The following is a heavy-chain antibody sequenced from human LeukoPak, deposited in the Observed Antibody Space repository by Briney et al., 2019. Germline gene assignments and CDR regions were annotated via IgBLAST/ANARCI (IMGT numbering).Heavy chain of an antibody. CDR1: GGSFSGYY. D-gene: IGHD3-22*01. CDR2: INDSGST. V-gene: IGHV4-34*01. Sequence: PSETLSLTCAVYGGSFSGYYWSWIRQPPGKGLEWIGEINDSGSTSCSPSLKSRVSISVDTSKNQFSLKLSSVTAADTAVYYCARVIDYDISGYYLGYWGHGNRVTVSS. J-gene: IGHJ4*01. CDR3: ARVIDYDISGYYLGY.